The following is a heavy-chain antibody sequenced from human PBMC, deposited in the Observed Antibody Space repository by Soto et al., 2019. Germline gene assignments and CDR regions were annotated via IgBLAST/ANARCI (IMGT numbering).Heavy chain of an antibody. CDR3: ARSGYNWNDGARGYFDY. J-gene: IGHJ4*02. V-gene: IGHV3-48*03. Sequence: GGSLRLSCAASGFTFSSYEMNWVRQAPGKGLEWVSYISSSGRTIYYADSVKGRFTISRDNAKNSLYLQMNSLRAEDTAVYYCARSGYNWNDGARGYFDYRGQGTLFTVS. CDR2: ISSSGRTI. CDR1: GFTFSSYE. D-gene: IGHD1-20*01.